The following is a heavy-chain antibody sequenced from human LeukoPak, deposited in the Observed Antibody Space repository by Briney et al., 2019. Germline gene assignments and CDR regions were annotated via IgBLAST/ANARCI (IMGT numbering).Heavy chain of an antibody. CDR1: GDPISSYY. V-gene: IGHV4-59*01. CDR3: ATLQSGIRNWFDP. J-gene: IGHJ5*02. Sequence: SETLSLTCSVSGDPISSYYWSWIRQPPGKGLEWIGYIYYDGGTNYNPSLKSRVTISVDMSKNQFSLKLRSLTAADTAVYYCATLQSGIRNWFDPWGQGTLVTVSS. D-gene: IGHD1-1*01. CDR2: IYYDGGT.